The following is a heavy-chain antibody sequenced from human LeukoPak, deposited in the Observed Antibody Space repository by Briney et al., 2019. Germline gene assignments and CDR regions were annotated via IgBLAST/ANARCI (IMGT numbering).Heavy chain of an antibody. CDR3: ARVMSASVWRSYGSYYYYYYMDI. J-gene: IGHJ6*03. CDR1: GFAFSSYW. CDR2: VRQDGSGK. D-gene: IGHD3-16*01. V-gene: IGHV3-7*01. Sequence: GGSLRLSCAASGFAFSSYWLSWVRQAQGKGLERVANVRQDGSGKYSVDSVKGRFTISRDNAKNSLYMQMNSLRAEDTAVYYCARVMSASVWRSYGSYYYYYYMDIWGKGTTVTVSS.